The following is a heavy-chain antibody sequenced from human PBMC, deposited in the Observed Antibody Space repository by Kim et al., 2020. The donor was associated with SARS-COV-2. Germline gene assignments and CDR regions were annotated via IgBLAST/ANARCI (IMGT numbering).Heavy chain of an antibody. V-gene: IGHV5-51*01. CDR2: IYPGDSDT. Sequence: GESLKISCKGSGYSFTSYWVGWVRQMPGKGLEWMGIIYPGDSDTRYSPSFQGQVTISADKSISTAYLQWSSLKASDTAMYYCARVYSSSESYNWFDPWGQGTLVTVSS. CDR1: GYSFTSYW. J-gene: IGHJ5*02. D-gene: IGHD6-13*01. CDR3: ARVYSSSESYNWFDP.